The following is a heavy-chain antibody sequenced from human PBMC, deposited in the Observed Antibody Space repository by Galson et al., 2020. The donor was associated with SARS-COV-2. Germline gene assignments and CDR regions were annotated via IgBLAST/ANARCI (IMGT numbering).Heavy chain of an antibody. V-gene: IGHV1-46*01. Sequence: GESLKISCKASGYTFIKYYIHWVRQAPGQGLEWMGIINPRSGNTTYAQKFQGRVTLTRDTSTNRVFMEMSSLRSEDTAVYFCARVSSEYTSSWRATYYDYGMDVWGRGTTVTVSS. J-gene: IGHJ6*02. D-gene: IGHD6-6*01. CDR2: INPRSGNT. CDR3: ARVSSEYTSSWRATYYDYGMDV. CDR1: GYTFIKYY.